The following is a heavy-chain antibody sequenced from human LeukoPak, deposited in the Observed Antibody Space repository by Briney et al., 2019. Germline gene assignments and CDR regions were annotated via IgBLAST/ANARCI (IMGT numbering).Heavy chain of an antibody. J-gene: IGHJ3*02. CDR1: GGSISSYY. CDR3: ARHLTYYDILTGYLAHAFDI. Sequence: PSETLSLTCTVSGGSISSYYWSWIRQPPGKGLEWFGYIYYSGSTNYNPSLKSRVTISVDTSKNQFSLKLSSVTAADTAVYYCARHLTYYDILTGYLAHAFDIWGQGTMVTVSS. V-gene: IGHV4-59*08. D-gene: IGHD3-9*01. CDR2: IYYSGST.